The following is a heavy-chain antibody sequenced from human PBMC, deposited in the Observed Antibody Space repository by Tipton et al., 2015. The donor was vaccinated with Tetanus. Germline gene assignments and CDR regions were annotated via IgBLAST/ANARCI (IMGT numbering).Heavy chain of an antibody. J-gene: IGHJ4*02. CDR3: AGSKLLWFGESLSGFDS. V-gene: IGHV4-61*08. CDR2: SHYSGST. Sequence: GLVKPSETLSLTCTVSGGSVRGGDHYWSWIRQPPGKGLEWIGYSHYSGSTSSNPSLKSRVTISLDTSKSQFSLRLTSVTAADTAVYYGAGSKLLWFGESLSGFDSWGQGTLVTVSA. D-gene: IGHD3-10*01. CDR1: GGSVRGGDHY.